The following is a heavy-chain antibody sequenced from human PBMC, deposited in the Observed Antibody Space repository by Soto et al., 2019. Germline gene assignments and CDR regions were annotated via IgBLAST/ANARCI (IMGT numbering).Heavy chain of an antibody. J-gene: IGHJ4*02. Sequence: SGPTLVNPTQTLTLTCTFSGFSLGTTGVGVGWIRQPPGKALEWLALIYWDDDNRYSPSLKSRLTITKDTSKNQVALTLTNMDPVDTATYYCAHIGAPLGYVGYDLWYYFDYWGQGTLVTVSS. CDR3: AHIGAPLGYVGYDLWYYFDY. CDR1: GFSLGTTGVG. CDR2: IYWDDDN. V-gene: IGHV2-5*02. D-gene: IGHD5-12*01.